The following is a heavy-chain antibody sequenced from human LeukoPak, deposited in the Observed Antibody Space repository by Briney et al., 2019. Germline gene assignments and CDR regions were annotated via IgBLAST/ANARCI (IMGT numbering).Heavy chain of an antibody. Sequence: ASVKVSCKVSGYTLTKFSMHWVRQAPRKGLEWMGGFDPEDGETIYAQKFQGRVTMTEDTSTDTAYMELSSLRSEDTAVYYCATGGWFGGTWIDYWGQGTLVTVSS. CDR2: FDPEDGET. CDR1: GYTLTKFS. J-gene: IGHJ4*02. D-gene: IGHD3-10*01. CDR3: ATGGWFGGTWIDY. V-gene: IGHV1-24*01.